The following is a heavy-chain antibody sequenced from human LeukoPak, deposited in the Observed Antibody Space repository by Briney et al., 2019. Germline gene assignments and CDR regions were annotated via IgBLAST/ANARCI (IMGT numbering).Heavy chain of an antibody. CDR1: GGSFSGYY. D-gene: IGHD2-2*01. CDR3: ARGRLVVPAARRAFDI. CDR2: INHSGST. J-gene: IGHJ3*02. V-gene: IGHV4-34*01. Sequence: SETLSLNCAVYGGSFSGYYWSWIRQPPGKGLEWIGEINHSGSTNYNPSLKSRVTISVDTSKNQFSLKLSSVTAADTAVYYCARGRLVVPAARRAFDIWGQGTMVTVSS.